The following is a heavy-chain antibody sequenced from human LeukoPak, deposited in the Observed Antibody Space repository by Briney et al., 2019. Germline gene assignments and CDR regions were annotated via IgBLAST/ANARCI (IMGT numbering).Heavy chain of an antibody. V-gene: IGHV3-64*01. D-gene: IGHD3-9*01. CDR3: ARVPILTGSYYFDC. CDR2: INANGDNT. Sequence: GGSLRLSCEVSGFTFSSYAFHWVRQAPGKGLEYVSAINANGDNTYYSNSVKGRFTISRDNSKNTLYLQMGSLRTEDMAVYYCARVPILTGSYYFDCWGQGILVTVSS. CDR1: GFTFSSYA. J-gene: IGHJ4*02.